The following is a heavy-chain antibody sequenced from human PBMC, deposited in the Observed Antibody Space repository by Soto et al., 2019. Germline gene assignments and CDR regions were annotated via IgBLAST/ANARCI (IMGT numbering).Heavy chain of an antibody. CDR1: GFTFSSYS. J-gene: IGHJ3*02. CDR3: ARLYCSSTSCYNAFDI. Sequence: GGSLRLSCAASGFTFSSYSMNWVRQAPGKGLEWVSSISSSSSYIYYADSVKGRFTISRDNAKNSLYLQMNSLRAEDTAVYYCARLYCSSTSCYNAFDIWGQGTMVTVSS. V-gene: IGHV3-21*01. D-gene: IGHD2-2*02. CDR2: ISSSSSYI.